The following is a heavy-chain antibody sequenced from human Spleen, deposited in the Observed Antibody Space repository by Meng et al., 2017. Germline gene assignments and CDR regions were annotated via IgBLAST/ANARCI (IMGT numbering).Heavy chain of an antibody. CDR1: GGSILKCNW. V-gene: IGHV4-4*02. CDR3: ARGPKIYGGNSGALGY. J-gene: IGHJ4*02. Sequence: QVRFRGHGPGLVRQSVHFCLTFGVAGGSILKCNWGSWFRQVPGKGLEWIGDIVNTGTTNYNPSLKRRVTISVDKSKHQFSLILTSVTAADTATYYCARGPKIYGGNSGALGYWGQGTLVTVSS. CDR2: IVNTGTT. D-gene: IGHD4-23*01.